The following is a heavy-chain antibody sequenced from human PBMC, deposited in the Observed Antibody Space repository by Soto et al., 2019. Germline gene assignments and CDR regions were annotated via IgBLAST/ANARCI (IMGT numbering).Heavy chain of an antibody. CDR3: AIGQLLFPFDP. Sequence: QVQLVESGGGVVQPGRSLKLSCVVSGFTFNNFGMHWVRQAPGKGLEWVAVISKDGTNTAYADSVKGRLAISRDNSKNTVYLQIDSLTSEDTGFYYCAIGQLLFPFDPWGQGTLVTVSS. J-gene: IGHJ5*02. CDR2: ISKDGTNT. CDR1: GFTFNNFG. D-gene: IGHD2-2*01. V-gene: IGHV3-30*03.